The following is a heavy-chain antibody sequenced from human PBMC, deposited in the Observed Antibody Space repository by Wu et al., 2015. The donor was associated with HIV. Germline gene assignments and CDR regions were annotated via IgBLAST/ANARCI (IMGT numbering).Heavy chain of an antibody. CDR1: GGTFSSYA. CDR2: IIPIFGTA. D-gene: IGHD5-18*01. J-gene: IGHJ6*03. V-gene: IGHV1-69*12. Sequence: QVQLVQSGAEVKKPGSSVKVSCKASGGTFSSYAISWVRQAPGQGLEWMGGIIPIFGTANYAQKFQGRVTITADESTSTAYMELSSLRSEDTAVYYCARGGGNVDTAMDYHYYYYYMDVWGKGTTVTVSS. CDR3: ARGGGNVDTAMDYHYYYYYMDV.